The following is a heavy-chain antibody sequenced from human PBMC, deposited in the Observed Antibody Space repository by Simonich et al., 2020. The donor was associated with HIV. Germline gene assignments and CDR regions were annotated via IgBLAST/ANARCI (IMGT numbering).Heavy chain of an antibody. CDR3: TRRLYYFDGSDYYGAFDI. V-gene: IGHV3-73*01. CDR2: IRSKANNYTA. D-gene: IGHD3-22*01. CDR1: DFTFRDSA. Sequence: EVQLVESGGGLVQPGGSLKLSCAASDFTFRDSAMHWVRQASGKGRGGVGRIRSKANNYTATYAASVKGRFTISRDDSKNTAYLQMNSLKTEDTAVYYCTRRLYYFDGSDYYGAFDIWGQGTVVTVSS. J-gene: IGHJ3*02.